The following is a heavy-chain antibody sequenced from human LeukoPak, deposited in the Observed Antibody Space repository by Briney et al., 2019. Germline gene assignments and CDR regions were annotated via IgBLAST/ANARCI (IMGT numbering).Heavy chain of an antibody. V-gene: IGHV4-38-2*02. CDR1: GYSISSGYY. CDR3: ARVGAMDAFDI. D-gene: IGHD1-26*01. J-gene: IGHJ3*02. Sequence: PSETLSLTCTVSGYSISSGYYWGWIRQPPGKGLEWIGSIYHSGSTYYNPSLKSRVTISVDTSKNQFYLKLSSVTAADTAVYYCARVGAMDAFDIWGQGTMVTVSS. CDR2: IYHSGST.